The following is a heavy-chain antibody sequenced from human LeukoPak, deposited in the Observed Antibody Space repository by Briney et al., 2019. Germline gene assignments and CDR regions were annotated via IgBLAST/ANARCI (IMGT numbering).Heavy chain of an antibody. CDR3: ARWASGSGHFDY. CDR2: IYYSGST. D-gene: IGHD2-15*01. J-gene: IGHJ4*02. V-gene: IGHV4-59*01. CDR1: GGSFSGYY. Sequence: SETLSLTCAVYGGSFSGYYWSWIRQPPGKGLEWIGYIYYSGSTNYNPSLKSRVTISVDTSKNQFSLKLSSVTAADTAVYYCARWASGSGHFDYWGQGTLVTVSS.